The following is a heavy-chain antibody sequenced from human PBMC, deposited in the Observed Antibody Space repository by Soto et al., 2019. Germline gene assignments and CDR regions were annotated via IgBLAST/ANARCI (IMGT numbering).Heavy chain of an antibody. V-gene: IGHV3-23*01. J-gene: IGHJ6*03. Sequence: LLEAGGGLVHPGGSLRLSCSASRSSFSSYAINWVRQLPGKGLEWVSSTRGSGGRSDYGYSVRGRFTVSRDNQESMVYLQINNLRVEDTAEYDCTTRPSGTWPGGYYHFMAVWGKGTTVIVSS. CDR1: RSSFSSYA. D-gene: IGHD2-15*01. CDR3: TTRPSGTWPGGYYHFMAV. CDR2: TRGSGGRS.